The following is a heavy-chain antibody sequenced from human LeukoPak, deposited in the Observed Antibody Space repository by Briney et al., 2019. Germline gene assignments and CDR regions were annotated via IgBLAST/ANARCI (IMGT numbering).Heavy chain of an antibody. CDR3: ARVKWFGESELASYYFDY. CDR1: GFTFSSYA. J-gene: IGHJ4*02. Sequence: PGGSLRLSCAASGFTFSSYAMSWVRQAPGKGLEWVSAISGSGGSTYYADSVKGRFTISRDNAKNSLYLQMNSLRAEDTAVYYCARVKWFGESELASYYFDYWGQGTLVTVSS. V-gene: IGHV3-23*01. D-gene: IGHD3-10*01. CDR2: ISGSGGST.